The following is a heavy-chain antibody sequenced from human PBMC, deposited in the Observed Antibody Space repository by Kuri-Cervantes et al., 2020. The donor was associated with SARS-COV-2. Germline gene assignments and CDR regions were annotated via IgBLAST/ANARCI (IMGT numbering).Heavy chain of an antibody. CDR2: INPDGSYT. CDR3: ARDRYTAYD. J-gene: IGHJ4*02. Sequence: GESLKISCAASGFTFSSYGMHWVRQAPGKGLVWVSRINPDGSYTNNADSVKGRFTLSRDNAKNMLFLQMNSLRAEDTAVYYCARDRYTAYDWGQGTLVTVSS. V-gene: IGHV3-74*01. CDR1: GFTFSSYG. D-gene: IGHD5-18*01.